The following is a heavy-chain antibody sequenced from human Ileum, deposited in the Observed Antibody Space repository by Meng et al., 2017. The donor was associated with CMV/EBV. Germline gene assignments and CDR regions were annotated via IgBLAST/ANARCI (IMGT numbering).Heavy chain of an antibody. Sequence: SGIIFGDHYMDWVRQATGQGLGWVGRVRDRGNSYTTEYDASVKGKFTISRDDSKNSLYLQMNSLENEDTAVYYCVKSSGTFYPAFDYWGQGTLVTVSS. CDR1: GIIFGDHY. V-gene: IGHV3-72*01. D-gene: IGHD1-26*01. CDR2: VRDRGNSYTT. CDR3: VKSSGTFYPAFDY. J-gene: IGHJ4*02.